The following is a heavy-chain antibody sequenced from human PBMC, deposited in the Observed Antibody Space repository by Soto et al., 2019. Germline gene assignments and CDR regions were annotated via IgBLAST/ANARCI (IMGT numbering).Heavy chain of an antibody. CDR2: ISGSGGST. V-gene: IGHV3-23*01. J-gene: IGHJ4*02. Sequence: PGGSLRLSCAASGFTFSSYAVSWVRQAPGKWLEWVSTISGSGGSTYYADSVKGRFTISRDNSKNTLYLQMNSLRAEDTAVYYCAKDQYYDSNGYYFDNWGQGXLVTVYS. CDR3: AKDQYYDSNGYYFDN. D-gene: IGHD3-22*01. CDR1: GFTFSSYA.